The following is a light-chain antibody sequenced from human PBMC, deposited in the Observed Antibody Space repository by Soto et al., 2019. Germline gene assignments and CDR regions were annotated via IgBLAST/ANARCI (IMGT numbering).Light chain of an antibody. CDR2: KAS. CDR1: QRVVNW. J-gene: IGKJ4*01. V-gene: IGKV1-5*03. CDR3: QQYNSYPLT. Sequence: DVQLTQSPSTLSASVGDRVTITCRASQRVVNWLAWYQQKPGKAPKLLIYKASSLQSGVPSRFSGTESGTEFSLTISNLQPEDFATHSCQQYNSYPLTFGGGTKV.